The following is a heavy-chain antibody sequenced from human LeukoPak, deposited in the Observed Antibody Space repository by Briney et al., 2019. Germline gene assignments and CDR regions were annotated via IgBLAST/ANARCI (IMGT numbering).Heavy chain of an antibody. J-gene: IGHJ4*02. CDR3: ARGRGRYCSGGSCYSGSRFDY. V-gene: IGHV4-39*07. D-gene: IGHD2-15*01. CDR1: GGSISSSSYY. CDR2: IYYSGST. Sequence: SETLSLTCTVSGGSISSSSYYWGWIRQPPGKGLEWIGSIYYSGSTYYNPSLKSRVTISVDTSKNQFSLKLSSVTAADTAVYYCARGRGRYCSGGSCYSGSRFDYWGQGTLVTVSS.